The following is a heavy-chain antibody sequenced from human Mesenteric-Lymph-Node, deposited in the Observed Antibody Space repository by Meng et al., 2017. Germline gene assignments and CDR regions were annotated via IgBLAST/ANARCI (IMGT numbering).Heavy chain of an antibody. CDR1: GGSISSVYW. CDR3: ARGGYYSFDY. Sequence: QVPLRESGPGLVKPSETLSPTCPVSGGSISSVYWCTWVRPPPGKGLECVGDIYHSGSTNYNPSLKSRVTISVDKSKNQFSRKPTSVTAADTSLDYCARGGYYSFDYWGQGTLVTVSS. V-gene: IGHV4-4*02. CDR2: IYHSGST. J-gene: IGHJ4*02. D-gene: IGHD5-18*01.